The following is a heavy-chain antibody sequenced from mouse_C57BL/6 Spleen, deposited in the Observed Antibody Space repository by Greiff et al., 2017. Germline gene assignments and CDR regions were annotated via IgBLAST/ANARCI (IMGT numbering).Heavy chain of an antibody. Sequence: EVQLVESGGDLVKPGGSLKLSCAASGFTFSSYGMSWVRQTPDKRLEWVATISSGGSYTNYPDSVKGRFTISRDNAKNTLYLQMSSLKSEDTAMYYCARRVDSHAMDYWGQGTSVTVSS. V-gene: IGHV5-6*01. CDR1: GFTFSSYG. J-gene: IGHJ4*01. CDR2: ISSGGSYT. D-gene: IGHD3-2*01. CDR3: ARRVDSHAMDY.